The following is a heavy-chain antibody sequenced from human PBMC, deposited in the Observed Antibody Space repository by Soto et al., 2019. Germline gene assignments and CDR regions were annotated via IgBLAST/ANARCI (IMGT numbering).Heavy chain of an antibody. D-gene: IGHD3-22*01. CDR1: GFTFSSYG. Sequence: GGSLRLSCAASGFTFSSYGMHWVRQAPGKGLEWMAVIWYDGSNKYYADSVKGRFTISRDNSKNTLYLQMNSLRAEDTAVYYCARAKDYYDSSGVAFDIWGQGTMVTVSS. J-gene: IGHJ3*02. V-gene: IGHV3-33*01. CDR3: ARAKDYYDSSGVAFDI. CDR2: IWYDGSNK.